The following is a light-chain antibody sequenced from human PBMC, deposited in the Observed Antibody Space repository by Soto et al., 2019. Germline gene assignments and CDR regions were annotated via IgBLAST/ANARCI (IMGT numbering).Light chain of an antibody. CDR1: QSVSSSY. Sequence: EIVLTQSPGTLSLSPGERATLSCRASQSVSSSYLAWYQQKPGQAPRLLIYGATSRATGIPDRFSGSRSGTDFNLTISKLEPKDFAVYYCQQYGSTPPTFGQGTKVEIK. J-gene: IGKJ1*01. CDR2: GAT. V-gene: IGKV3-20*01. CDR3: QQYGSTPPT.